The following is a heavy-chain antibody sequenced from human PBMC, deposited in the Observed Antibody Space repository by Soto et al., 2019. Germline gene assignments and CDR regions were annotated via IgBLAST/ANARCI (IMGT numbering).Heavy chain of an antibody. CDR1: GGSITDYY. J-gene: IGHJ2*01. Sequence: SETLSLTCTVSGGSITDYYWSWIRQPPGKALEWIGYGYHSVSIHYNPSLKTRVSISVDTSENQFSLRLSSVTAADTAVYYCARAFAGFGAYWYFDLWGRGTLVTVS. CDR3: ARAFAGFGAYWYFDL. CDR2: GYHSVSI. D-gene: IGHD3-16*01. V-gene: IGHV4-59*01.